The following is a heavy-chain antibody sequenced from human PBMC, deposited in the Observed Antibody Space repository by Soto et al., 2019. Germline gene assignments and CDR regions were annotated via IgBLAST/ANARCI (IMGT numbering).Heavy chain of an antibody. Sequence: PGGSLRLSCAASGFTFSSYAMHWVRQAPGKGLEWVAVISYDGSNKYYADSVKGRFTISRDNSKNTLYLQMNSLRAEDTAEYYCARTDSYYYDSSGYYRWFDYWGQGTLGTVS. CDR3: ARTDSYYYDSSGYYRWFDY. D-gene: IGHD3-22*01. CDR2: ISYDGSNK. CDR1: GFTFSSYA. J-gene: IGHJ4*02. V-gene: IGHV3-30-3*01.